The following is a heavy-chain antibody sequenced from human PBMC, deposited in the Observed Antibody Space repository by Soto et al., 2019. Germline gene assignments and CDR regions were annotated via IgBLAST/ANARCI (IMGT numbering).Heavy chain of an antibody. J-gene: IGHJ6*02. V-gene: IGHV4-30-4*01. D-gene: IGHD3-3*01. CDR1: GGSISSGDYY. CDR2: IYYSGST. Sequence: SETLSLTCTVSGGSISSGDYYWSWIRQPPGKGLEWIGYIYYSGSTYYNPSLKSRVTISVDTSKNQFSLKLSSVTAADTAVYYCAREEFWSGQPYYYYGMDVWGQGTTVTVSS. CDR3: AREEFWSGQPYYYYGMDV.